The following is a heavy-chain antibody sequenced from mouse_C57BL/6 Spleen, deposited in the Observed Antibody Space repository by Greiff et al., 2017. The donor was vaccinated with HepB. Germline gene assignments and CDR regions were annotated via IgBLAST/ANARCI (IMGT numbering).Heavy chain of an antibody. Sequence: EVQLQQSGAELVRPGASVKLSCTASGFNIKDDYMHWVKQRPEQGLEWIGWIDPENGDTEYASKFQGKATITADTSSNTAYLQLSSLTSEDTAVYYCTANWASFDYWGQGTTLTVSS. CDR2: IDPENGDT. J-gene: IGHJ2*01. CDR3: TANWASFDY. CDR1: GFNIKDDY. V-gene: IGHV14-4*01. D-gene: IGHD4-1*01.